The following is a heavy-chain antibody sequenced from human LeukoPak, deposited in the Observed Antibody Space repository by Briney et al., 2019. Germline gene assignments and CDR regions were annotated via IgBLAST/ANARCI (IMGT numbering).Heavy chain of an antibody. CDR1: GYPFTRYG. CDR3: ARDKDGAHGIDFDY. D-gene: IGHD4-17*01. V-gene: IGHV1-18*01. Sequence: ASLTVTCKASGYPFTRYGFTWARQAQGQGPESMRWVCSNRGNTNYAQKLQDRVTMIRDTSNSTAYMELSSPTPDDTGVYYWARDKDGAHGIDFDYWGQGTLVTAS. CDR2: VCSNRGNT. J-gene: IGHJ4*02.